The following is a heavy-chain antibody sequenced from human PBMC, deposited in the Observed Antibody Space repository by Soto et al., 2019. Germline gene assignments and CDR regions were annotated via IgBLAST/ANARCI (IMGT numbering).Heavy chain of an antibody. Sequence: GGSLRLSCAASGFTFSSYAMSWVRQAPGKGLEWVSAISSSGGSTYYADSVKGRFTISRDNSKNTLYLQMSSLRAEDTAVYYCVKDGVYGSGVFDIWGQGTMVTVSS. J-gene: IGHJ3*02. CDR1: GFTFSSYA. V-gene: IGHV3-23*01. CDR2: ISSSGGST. D-gene: IGHD3-10*01. CDR3: VKDGVYGSGVFDI.